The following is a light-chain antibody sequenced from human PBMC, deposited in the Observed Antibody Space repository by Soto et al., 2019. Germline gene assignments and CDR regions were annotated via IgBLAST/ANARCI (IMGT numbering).Light chain of an antibody. Sequence: EIVLTQSPAPLSLSPGERATLSCRASQSVSTYLAWYQHKPGQAPRLLIYDASNRATGIPARFSGSGSETDFTLTISSLEPEDFAVYYCQQRSNWPPMYTFGQGTKLESK. J-gene: IGKJ2*01. V-gene: IGKV3-11*01. CDR1: QSVSTY. CDR2: DAS. CDR3: QQRSNWPPMYT.